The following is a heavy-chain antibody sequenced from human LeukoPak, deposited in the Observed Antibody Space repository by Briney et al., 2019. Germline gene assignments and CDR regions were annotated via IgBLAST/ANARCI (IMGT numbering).Heavy chain of an antibody. CDR3: ARGVYSSGPVGY. CDR2: ISSSSSYI. J-gene: IGHJ4*02. Sequence: GGSLRLSCAASGFTFSSYSMNWVRQAPGKGLEWVSSISSSSSYIYYADSVKGRFTISRDNSKNALYLQMNSLRAEDTAVYYCARGVYSSGPVGYWGQGTLVTVSS. CDR1: GFTFSSYS. D-gene: IGHD6-19*01. V-gene: IGHV3-21*01.